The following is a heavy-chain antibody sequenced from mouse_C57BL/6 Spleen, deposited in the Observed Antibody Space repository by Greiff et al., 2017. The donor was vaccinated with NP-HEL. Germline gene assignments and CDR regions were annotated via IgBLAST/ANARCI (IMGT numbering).Heavy chain of an antibody. CDR2: ISSGSSTI. CDR1: GFTFSDYG. Sequence: EVQLVESGGGLVKPGGSPKLSCAASGFTFSDYGMHWVRQAPEKGLEWVAYISSGSSTIYYADTVKGRFTISRDNAKNTLFLQMTSLRSEDTAMYYCALITTVVGMDAMYYWGQGTSVTVSS. V-gene: IGHV5-17*01. J-gene: IGHJ4*01. CDR3: ALITTVVGMDAMYY. D-gene: IGHD1-1*01.